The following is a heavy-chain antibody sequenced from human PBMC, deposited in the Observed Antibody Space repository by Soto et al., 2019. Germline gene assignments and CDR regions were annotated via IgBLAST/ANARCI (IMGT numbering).Heavy chain of an antibody. D-gene: IGHD1-26*01. V-gene: IGHV3-74*01. J-gene: IGHJ6*02. CDR3: ARECNGGSYWEYYYGMDV. CDR1: GFTFSSYW. Sequence: GGSLRLSCAASGFTFSSYWMHWVRQAPGKGLVWVSRINSDGSSTSYADSVKGRFTISRDNAKNTLYLQMNSLRAEDTAVYYCARECNGGSYWEYYYGMDVWGQGATVTVSS. CDR2: INSDGSST.